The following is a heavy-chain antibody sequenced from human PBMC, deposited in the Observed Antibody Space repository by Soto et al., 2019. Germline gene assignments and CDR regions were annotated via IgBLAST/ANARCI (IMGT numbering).Heavy chain of an antibody. V-gene: IGHV1-69*13. Sequence: SVKVSCKASGGTFSSYAISWVRQAPGQGLEWMGGIIPIFGTANYAQKFQGRVTITADESTSTAYMELSSLRSEDTAVYYCARAGPLSAAAARSGYYYYGMYSRGQASTVTVSS. CDR3: ARAGPLSAAAARSGYYYYGMYS. CDR1: GGTFSSYA. D-gene: IGHD6-13*01. CDR2: IIPIFGTA. J-gene: IGHJ6*02.